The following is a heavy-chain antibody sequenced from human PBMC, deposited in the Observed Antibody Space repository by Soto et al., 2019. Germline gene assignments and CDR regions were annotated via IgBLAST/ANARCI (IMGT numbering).Heavy chain of an antibody. D-gene: IGHD3-3*01. Sequence: SETLSLTCTVSGGSISSSSYYWGWIRQPPGKGLEWIGSIYYSGSTYYNPSLKSRVTISVDTSKNQFSLKLSSVTAADTAVYYCARGSEAYYDFWSGYYRSSRYFDYWGQGTLVTVSS. CDR2: IYYSGST. V-gene: IGHV4-39*01. CDR1: GGSISSSSYY. J-gene: IGHJ4*02. CDR3: ARGSEAYYDFWSGYYRSSRYFDY.